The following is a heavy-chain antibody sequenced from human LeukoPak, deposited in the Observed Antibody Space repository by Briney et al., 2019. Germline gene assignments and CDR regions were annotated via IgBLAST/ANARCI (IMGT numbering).Heavy chain of an antibody. CDR3: ARLLPGDYYYYYGMDV. CDR2: IYTSGST. D-gene: IGHD3-10*01. V-gene: IGHV4-4*07. J-gene: IGHJ6*02. Sequence: SETLSLTCTVSGGSITSYYWSWIRQPAGKGLEWIGRIYTSGSTNYNPSLKSRATMSVDTSKNQFSLKLSSVTAADTAVYYCARLLPGDYYYYYGMDVWGQGTTVTVSS. CDR1: GGSITSYY.